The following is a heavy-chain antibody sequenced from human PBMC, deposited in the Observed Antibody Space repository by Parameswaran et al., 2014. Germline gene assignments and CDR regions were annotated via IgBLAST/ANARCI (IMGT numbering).Heavy chain of an antibody. Sequence: PGKGLEWIGYIYYSGSTYYNPSLKSRVTISVDTSKNQFSLKLSSVTAADTAVYYCARDGVGGVDAFDIWGQGTMVTVSS. CDR2: IYYSGST. CDR3: ARDGVGGVDAFDI. D-gene: IGHD3-16*01. V-gene: IGHV4-31*02. J-gene: IGHJ3*02.